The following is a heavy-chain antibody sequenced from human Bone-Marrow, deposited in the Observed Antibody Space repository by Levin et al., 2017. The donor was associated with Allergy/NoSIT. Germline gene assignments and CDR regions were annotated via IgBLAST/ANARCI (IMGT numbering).Heavy chain of an antibody. Sequence: SGPTLVKPTQTLRLTCTFSGFSLSTYGVGVGWIRQPPGQALEWLALIWNDEKRYSPSLRTRLTITKDTSENQVVLTMTNMDPLDTATYYCALRPEYCDGGCGQKPFDFWGPGALVTVSS. CDR2: IWNDEK. CDR3: ALRPEYCDGGCGQKPFDF. V-gene: IGHV2-5*01. J-gene: IGHJ4*02. CDR1: GFSLSTYGVG. D-gene: IGHD2-21*01.